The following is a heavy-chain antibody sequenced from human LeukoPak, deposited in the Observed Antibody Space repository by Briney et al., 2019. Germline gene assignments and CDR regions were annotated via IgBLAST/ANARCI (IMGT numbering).Heavy chain of an antibody. CDR1: GGSIGSGGYS. V-gene: IGHV4-61*08. Sequence: SQTLSLTCTVSGGSIGSGGYSWSWIRQPPGKGLEWIGYIYYSGSTNYNPSLKSRVTISVDTSKNQFSLKLSSVTAADTAVYYCARSPHWGGTNGPNWFDPWGQGTLVTVSS. CDR2: IYYSGST. CDR3: ARSPHWGGTNGPNWFDP. J-gene: IGHJ5*02. D-gene: IGHD7-27*01.